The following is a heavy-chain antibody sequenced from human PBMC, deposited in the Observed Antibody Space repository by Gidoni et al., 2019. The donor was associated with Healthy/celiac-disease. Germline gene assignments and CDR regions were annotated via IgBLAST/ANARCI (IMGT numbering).Heavy chain of an antibody. J-gene: IGHJ6*02. CDR1: GFTFSSSA. Sequence: EVQLLESGGGLVQPGGSLRLSCAASGFTFSSSALSWVRQAPGKGLEWVSAISGSGGSPYYADSVKGRFTISRDNSKNTLYLQMNSLRAEDTAVYYCAKAPKNSSGWYMYYYYGMDVWGQGTTVTVSS. D-gene: IGHD6-19*01. CDR3: AKAPKNSSGWYMYYYYGMDV. CDR2: ISGSGGSP. V-gene: IGHV3-23*01.